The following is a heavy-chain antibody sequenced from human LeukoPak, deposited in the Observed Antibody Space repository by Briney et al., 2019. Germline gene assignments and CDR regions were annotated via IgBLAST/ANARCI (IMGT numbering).Heavy chain of an antibody. Sequence: GGSLRLSCAASGFTFSNAWMSWVRQAPGKGLEWVGRIKSKTDGGTTDYAAPVKGRFTISRDDSKNTLYLQMNSLKTEDTAVYYCTTLGVTVAGYYYYGMDVWGQGTTVTVSS. J-gene: IGHJ6*02. V-gene: IGHV3-15*01. CDR2: IKSKTDGGTT. CDR3: TTLGVTVAGYYYYGMDV. CDR1: GFTFSNAW. D-gene: IGHD4-11*01.